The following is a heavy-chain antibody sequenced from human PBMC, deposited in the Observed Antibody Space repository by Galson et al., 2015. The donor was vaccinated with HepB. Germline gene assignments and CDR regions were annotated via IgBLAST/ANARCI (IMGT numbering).Heavy chain of an antibody. CDR2: TNTISTNI. CDR1: GFTFSSYS. J-gene: IGHJ4*02. Sequence: SLRLSCAASGFTFSSYSMNRVRQAPGKGLEWLSYTNTISTNIYYADSVRGRFTISRDNAKNSLYLQMNSLRAEDTAVYYCARGLLRLIDYWGQGTLVTVSS. V-gene: IGHV3-48*01. D-gene: IGHD1-26*01. CDR3: ARGLLRLIDY.